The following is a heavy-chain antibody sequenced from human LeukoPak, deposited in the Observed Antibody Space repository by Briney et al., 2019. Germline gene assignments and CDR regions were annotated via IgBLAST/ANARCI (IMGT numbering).Heavy chain of an antibody. CDR1: GGSFSGYY. D-gene: IGHD5-18*01. Sequence: SETLSLNCAVYGGSFSGYYWSWIRQPPGKGLEWIGEINHSGSTNYNPSLKSRVTISVDTSKNQFSLKLSSVTAADTAVYYCARRTAMVLNYWGQGTLVTVSS. V-gene: IGHV4-34*01. J-gene: IGHJ4*02. CDR2: INHSGST. CDR3: ARRTAMVLNY.